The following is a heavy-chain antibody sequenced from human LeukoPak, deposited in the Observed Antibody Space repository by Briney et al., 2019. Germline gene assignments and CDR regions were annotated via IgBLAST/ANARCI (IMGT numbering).Heavy chain of an antibody. J-gene: IGHJ3*02. CDR3: ARTDDAFHI. D-gene: IGHD2-21*02. CDR2: IYTSGST. CDR1: GYSISSGYY. Sequence: SETLSLTCTVSGYSISSGYYWGWIRQPPGKGLEWIGRIYTSGSTNYNPSLKSRVTISVDTSKNQFSLKLSSVTAADTAVYYCARTDDAFHIWGHGTTVTVSS. V-gene: IGHV4-38-2*02.